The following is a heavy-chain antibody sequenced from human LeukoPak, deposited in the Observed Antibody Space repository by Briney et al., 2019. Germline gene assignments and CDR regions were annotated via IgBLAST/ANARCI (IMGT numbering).Heavy chain of an antibody. Sequence: SETLSLTCTVSGGSISSYYWSWIWQPPGKGLEWIGYIYYSGSTNYNPSLKSRVTISVDTSKNQFSLKLSSVTAADTAVYYCARGGLTTVTTMIYRHWGQGTLVTVSS. CDR2: IYYSGST. CDR3: ARGGLTTVTTMIYRH. D-gene: IGHD4-17*01. V-gene: IGHV4-59*01. CDR1: GGSISSYY. J-gene: IGHJ4*02.